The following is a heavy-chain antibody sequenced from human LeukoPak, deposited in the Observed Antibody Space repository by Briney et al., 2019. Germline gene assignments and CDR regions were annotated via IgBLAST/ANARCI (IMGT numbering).Heavy chain of an antibody. J-gene: IGHJ4*02. Sequence: GGSLRLSCAASGFTFSDHAMSWVRQAPAKGLEWVSSINGNGGGSYYIDSVKGRFTISRENAKNSLYLQMNSLRAEDTAMYYCARQKQSHGNFDYWGQGTLVTVSS. CDR2: INGNGGGS. D-gene: IGHD1-26*01. CDR3: ARQKQSHGNFDY. CDR1: GFTFSDHA. V-gene: IGHV3-23*01.